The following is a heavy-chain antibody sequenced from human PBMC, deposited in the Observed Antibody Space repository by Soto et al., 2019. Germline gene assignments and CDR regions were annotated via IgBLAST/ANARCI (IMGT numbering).Heavy chain of an antibody. CDR1: GYTFTSYY. V-gene: IGHV1-46*01. J-gene: IGHJ1*01. Sequence: GASVKVSCKASGYTFTSYYTHWVRQAPGQGLEWMGIINPSGGSTSYAQKFQGRVTMTRDTSTSTVYMELSSLRSEDTAVYYCARVGDPPSFQCCCHHRGLHAYCGQGTLDT. CDR2: INPSGGST. CDR3: ARVGDPPSFQCCCHHRGLHAY. D-gene: IGHD3-16*01.